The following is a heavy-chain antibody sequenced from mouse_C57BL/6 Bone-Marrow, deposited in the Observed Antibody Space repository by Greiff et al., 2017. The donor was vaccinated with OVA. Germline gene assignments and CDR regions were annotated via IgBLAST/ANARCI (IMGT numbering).Heavy chain of an antibody. CDR1: GFTFSSYT. Sequence: EVKLVESGGGLVKPGGSLKLSCAASGFTFSSYTMSWVRQTPEKRLEWVATISGGGGNTYYPDSVTGRFTISRDNAKNTLYLQMSSLRSEDTALYYCARHSHYGSSYWYFDVWGTGTTVTVSS. CDR3: ARHSHYGSSYWYFDV. V-gene: IGHV5-9*01. J-gene: IGHJ1*03. D-gene: IGHD1-1*01. CDR2: ISGGGGNT.